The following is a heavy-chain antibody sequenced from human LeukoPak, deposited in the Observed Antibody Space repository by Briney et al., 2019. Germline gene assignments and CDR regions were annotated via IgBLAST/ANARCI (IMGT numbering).Heavy chain of an antibody. CDR2: ISSNGGST. D-gene: IGHD6-19*01. CDR1: GFTFSSYA. V-gene: IGHV3-64*01. CDR3: ARDKRNSDGWYATFDI. J-gene: IGHJ3*02. Sequence: QPGGSLRLSCAASGFTFSSYAMHWVRQAPGKGLEYVSAISSNGGSTYYANSVKGRFTISRDNSKNTLYLQMGSLRPEDMAIYYCARDKRNSDGWYATFDIWGQGTVVTVSS.